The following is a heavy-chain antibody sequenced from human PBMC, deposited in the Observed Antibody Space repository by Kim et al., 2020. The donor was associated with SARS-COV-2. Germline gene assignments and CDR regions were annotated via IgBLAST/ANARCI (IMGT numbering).Heavy chain of an antibody. V-gene: IGHV4-34*01. D-gene: IGHD3-10*01. CDR3: ASMPNMVRGEDWFDP. Sequence: PSLKSRVPLSEDTSKTQFSLKLSSVTAAATAVYYCASMPNMVRGEDWFDPWGQGTLVTVSS. J-gene: IGHJ5*02.